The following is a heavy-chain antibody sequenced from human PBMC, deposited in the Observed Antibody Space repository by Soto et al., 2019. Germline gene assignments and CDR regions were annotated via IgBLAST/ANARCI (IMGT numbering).Heavy chain of an antibody. D-gene: IGHD3-10*01. J-gene: IGHJ4*02. CDR3: ARGWGGRLDRGSDY. CDR2: IKQDGSEK. CDR1: GFTFSSYW. V-gene: IGHV3-7*01. Sequence: EVQLVESGGGLVQPGGSLRLSCAASGFTFSSYWMSWVRQAPGKGLEWVANIKQDGSEKYYVDSVKGRFTISRDNAKNSLYLQMNSLRAEDTAVYYCARGWGGRLDRGSDYWGQGTLVTVSS.